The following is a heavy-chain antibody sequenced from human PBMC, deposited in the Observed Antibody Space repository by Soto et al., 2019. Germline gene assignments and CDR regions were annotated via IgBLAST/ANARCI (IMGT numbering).Heavy chain of an antibody. Sequence: GGSPRLSCAASGFTFSSYAMSWVRQAPGKGLERVSAISGSGGSTYYADSVKGRFTISRDNSKNTLYLQMNSLRAEDTAVYYCAKDRQLLSWFDPWGQGTLVTVSS. CDR3: AKDRQLLSWFDP. CDR1: GFTFSSYA. J-gene: IGHJ5*02. V-gene: IGHV3-23*01. D-gene: IGHD1-1*01. CDR2: ISGSGGST.